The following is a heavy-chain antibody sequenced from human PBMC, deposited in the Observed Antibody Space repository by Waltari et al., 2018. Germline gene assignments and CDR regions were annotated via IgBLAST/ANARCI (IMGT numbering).Heavy chain of an antibody. CDR3: ARDGMGYDAYFMDV. CDR1: GYSISSGYY. D-gene: IGHD5-12*01. Sequence: QAQLQESGPGLVKPSETLSLTCTVSGYSISSGYYWGWIRQPPGKGLEWIGNIYYSGSTDYNPSLKSRVSISLDTSKNQFSLKLSSVTATDTAVYYCARDGMGYDAYFMDVWGKGTTVTMSS. J-gene: IGHJ6*03. V-gene: IGHV4-38-2*02. CDR2: IYYSGST.